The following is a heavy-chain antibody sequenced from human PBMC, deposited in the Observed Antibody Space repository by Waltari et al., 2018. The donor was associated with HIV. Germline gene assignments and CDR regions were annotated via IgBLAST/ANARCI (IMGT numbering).Heavy chain of an antibody. J-gene: IGHJ5*02. D-gene: IGHD2-21*02. CDR3: AKDYLVVVTAAGPFDP. CDR2: ISYDRSNK. V-gene: IGHV3-30*18. Sequence: QVKLVESGGGVVKPGRSMRLSCAASGFSFSRYGMYWVRQAPGKGLEWVAVISYDRSNKYYADSVKGRFTISRDNSKNTLYLQMNSLRAEDTAVYYCAKDYLVVVTAAGPFDPWGQGTLVTVSS. CDR1: GFSFSRYG.